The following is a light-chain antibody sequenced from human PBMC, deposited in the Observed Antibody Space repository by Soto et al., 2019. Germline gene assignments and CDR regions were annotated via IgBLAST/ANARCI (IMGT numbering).Light chain of an antibody. CDR3: QQYNSHIT. CDR1: QSISRW. Sequence: EIEMTQSPSTMSESVGDRVTITCWASQSISRWLAWYQQKPGKAPKLLIYDASSLESGVPSRFSGSGSGTESTLTISSLKPEDFATYYCQQYNSHITFGPGTKLAIK. CDR2: DAS. V-gene: IGKV1-5*01. J-gene: IGKJ3*01.